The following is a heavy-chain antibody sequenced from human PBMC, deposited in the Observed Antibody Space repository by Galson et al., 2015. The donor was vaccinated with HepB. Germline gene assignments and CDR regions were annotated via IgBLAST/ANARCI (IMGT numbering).Heavy chain of an antibody. CDR3: AKVKDSSVYNLAFDI. D-gene: IGHD3-22*01. CDR2: ISYDANNK. J-gene: IGHJ3*02. CDR1: GFMFINYD. Sequence: SLRLSCAASGFMFINYDMHWVRQAPGKGLEWVAVISYDANNKYYADSVKGRFTISRDNSKNTLFLQMNSLRREDTAVYYCAKVKDSSVYNLAFDIWGQGTMVTVSS. V-gene: IGHV3-30*18.